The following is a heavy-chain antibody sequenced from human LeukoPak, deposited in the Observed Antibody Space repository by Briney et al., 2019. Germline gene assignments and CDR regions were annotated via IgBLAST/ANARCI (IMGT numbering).Heavy chain of an antibody. CDR3: ARVRRWFGEAGDQYYMDV. V-gene: IGHV4-4*07. J-gene: IGHJ6*03. D-gene: IGHD3-10*01. Sequence: SETLSLTCNVSGGSIGNFYWSWTRQPAGKGLEWIGRIFTSGSTNYNSSLKSRVTMSVDTSKKQFSLKLSSVTAADTAVYYCARVRRWFGEAGDQYYMDVWGRGTTVTISS. CDR2: IFTSGST. CDR1: GGSIGNFY.